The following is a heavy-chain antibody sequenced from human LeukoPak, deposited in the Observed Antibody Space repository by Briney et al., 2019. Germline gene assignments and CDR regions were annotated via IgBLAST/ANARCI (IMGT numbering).Heavy chain of an antibody. CDR3: VRVIYDSSAYYYDY. Sequence: GRSLRLSCAASGFTFSRYGMHWVRQAPGKGLQYVSAISSNGGSTYYADSLKARFTISRDNSKNTLYLEMSSLRVDDTAVYYCVRVIYDSSAYYYDYWGQGTLVTVSS. V-gene: IGHV3-64D*09. CDR1: GFTFSRYG. D-gene: IGHD3-22*01. CDR2: ISSNGGST. J-gene: IGHJ4*02.